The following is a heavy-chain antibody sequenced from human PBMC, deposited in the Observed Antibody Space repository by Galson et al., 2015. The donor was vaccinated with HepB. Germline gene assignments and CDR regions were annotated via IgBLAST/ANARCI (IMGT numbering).Heavy chain of an antibody. Sequence: SLRLSCAASGFTFGDYAMSWFRQAPGKGLEWVGFIRSKAYGGTTEYAASVKGRFTISRDDSKSIAYLQINSLKTEDTAVYYCTGAGTTLAFDIWGQGTMVTVSS. D-gene: IGHD6-13*01. J-gene: IGHJ3*02. CDR2: IRSKAYGGTT. CDR1: GFTFGDYA. V-gene: IGHV3-49*03. CDR3: TGAGTTLAFDI.